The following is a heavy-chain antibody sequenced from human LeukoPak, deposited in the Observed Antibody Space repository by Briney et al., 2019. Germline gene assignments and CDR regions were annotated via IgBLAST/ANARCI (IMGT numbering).Heavy chain of an antibody. J-gene: IGHJ4*02. CDR2: ISYDGSNK. CDR3: ARDRSVAGTGLSDY. CDR1: GFTFSSYA. Sequence: GGSLRLSCAASGFTFSSYAMHWVRQAPGKGLEWVAVISYDGSNKYYADSVKGRFTISRDNSKNTLYLQVNSLRAEDTAVYYCARDRSVAGTGLSDYWGQGTLVTVSS. D-gene: IGHD6-19*01. V-gene: IGHV3-30-3*01.